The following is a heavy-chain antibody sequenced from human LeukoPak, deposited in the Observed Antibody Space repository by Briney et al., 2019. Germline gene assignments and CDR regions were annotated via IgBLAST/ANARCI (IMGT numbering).Heavy chain of an antibody. CDR3: ARNYYGSGTGPRY. Sequence: SETLSLTCTVSGSSISNYYWSWIRQPPGKGLEWIGYIYYSGSTNYNPSLKSRVTISVDTSKNQFSLKLRSVSAADTAVYYCARNYYGSGTGPRYWGQGTLVTVSS. CDR2: IYYSGST. D-gene: IGHD3-10*01. V-gene: IGHV4-59*01. J-gene: IGHJ4*02. CDR1: GSSISNYY.